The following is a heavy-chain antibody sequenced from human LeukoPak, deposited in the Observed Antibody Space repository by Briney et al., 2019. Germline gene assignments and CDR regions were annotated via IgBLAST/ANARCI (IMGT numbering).Heavy chain of an antibody. CDR1: GGSISRRSYY. J-gene: IGHJ5*02. CDR2: IHYSGTT. D-gene: IGHD5-18*01. V-gene: IGHV4-39*02. CDR3: AGEDVDTAMARNWFDP. Sequence: MPSETLSLTCTVSGGSISRRSYYWGWIRQSPGKGLEWIGSIHYSGTTYYNPSLKSRVTISVDTSKNQFSLKLSSVTAAGTAVYYCAGEDVDTAMARNWFDPWGQGTLVTVSS.